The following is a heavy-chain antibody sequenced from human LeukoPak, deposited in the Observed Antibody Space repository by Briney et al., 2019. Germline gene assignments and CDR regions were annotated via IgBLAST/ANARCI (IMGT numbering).Heavy chain of an antibody. V-gene: IGHV3-53*01. CDR2: IYSAGST. Sequence: GGSLRLSCTVSGFTVSSNSMSWVRQAPGKGLEWVSFIYSAGSTHFSDSVKGRFTISIDNSKNTLYLQMNSLRAEDTAVYYCARRAGAYTHPYDYWGQGTLVTVSS. J-gene: IGHJ4*02. D-gene: IGHD3-16*01. CDR1: GFTVSSNS. CDR3: ARRAGAYTHPYDY.